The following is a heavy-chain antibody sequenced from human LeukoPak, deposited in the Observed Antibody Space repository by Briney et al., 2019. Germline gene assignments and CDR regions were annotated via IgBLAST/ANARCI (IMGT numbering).Heavy chain of an antibody. V-gene: IGHV4-59*01. Sequence: SETLSLTCTVSGGSISNYYWGWIRQPPGKGLEWVGYISYSGTTNYNPSLKSRVTISIDTSKNQFSLKVSSVTAADTAVYYCARVPSRRFDYWGQGTLVTVSS. CDR1: GGSISNYY. D-gene: IGHD2-2*01. CDR2: ISYSGTT. J-gene: IGHJ4*02. CDR3: ARVPSRRFDY.